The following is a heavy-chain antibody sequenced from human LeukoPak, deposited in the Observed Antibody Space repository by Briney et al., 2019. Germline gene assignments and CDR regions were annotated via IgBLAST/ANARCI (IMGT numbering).Heavy chain of an antibody. D-gene: IGHD4-17*01. CDR3: SGERRKTTMTTGDY. Sequence: GGSLRLSCTASGFTFGDYAMSWFRQAPGKGLEWVGFIRSKAYGGTTEYAASVKGRFTISRDDSKSIAYLQMNSLKTEDTAVYYCSGERRKTTMTTGDYWGQGTLVTVSS. V-gene: IGHV3-49*03. CDR2: IRSKAYGGTT. J-gene: IGHJ4*02. CDR1: GFTFGDYA.